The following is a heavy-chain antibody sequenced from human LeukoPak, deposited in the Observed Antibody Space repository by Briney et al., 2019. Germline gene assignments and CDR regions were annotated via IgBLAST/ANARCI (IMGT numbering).Heavy chain of an antibody. V-gene: IGHV1-2*02. Sequence: GASVKVSCKASGYTFTGYYMHWVRQAPGQGLEWMGWINPNTGDTNFAQKFQGRVTMTRDTSISTAYMELSRLRSDDTAVYYCARDLGSLAIFGVVSNSNWFDPWGQGTLVTVSS. CDR1: GYTFTGYY. J-gene: IGHJ5*02. D-gene: IGHD3-3*01. CDR2: INPNTGDT. CDR3: ARDLGSLAIFGVVSNSNWFDP.